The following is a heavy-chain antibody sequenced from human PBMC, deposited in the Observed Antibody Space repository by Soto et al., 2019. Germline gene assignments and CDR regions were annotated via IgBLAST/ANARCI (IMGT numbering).Heavy chain of an antibody. CDR2: IYWDDDK. CDR1: GFSLSTSGVG. Sequence: QITLKESGPTLVKPTQTLTLTCTFSGFSLSTSGVGVGWIRQPPGKALEWLALIYWDDDKRYSPSLKSRLTINKDTSKNHVVLTMTNMDPVDTATYYCAQVRQQLAFGDYWGQGTLVTVSS. V-gene: IGHV2-5*02. CDR3: AQVRQQLAFGDY. D-gene: IGHD6-13*01. J-gene: IGHJ4*02.